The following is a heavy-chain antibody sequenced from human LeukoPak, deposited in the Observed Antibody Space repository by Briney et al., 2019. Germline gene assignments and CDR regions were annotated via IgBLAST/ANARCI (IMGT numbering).Heavy chain of an antibody. V-gene: IGHV4-39*01. Sequence: GSLRLSCAASGFTFSSYAMSWVRQPPGKGLEWIGSIYYSGSTYYNPSLKSRVTISVDTSKNQFSLKLSSVTAADTAVYYCARQSGDGYWGQGTLVTVSS. CDR3: ARQSGDGY. CDR1: GFTFSSYA. CDR2: IYYSGST. J-gene: IGHJ4*02. D-gene: IGHD3-10*01.